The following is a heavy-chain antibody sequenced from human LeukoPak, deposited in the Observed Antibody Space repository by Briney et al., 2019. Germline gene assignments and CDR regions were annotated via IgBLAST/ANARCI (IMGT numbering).Heavy chain of an antibody. CDR2: IYNSGNT. Sequence: SETLSLTCTVSGGSINSYYWTWIRQPPGKGLEWIGNIYNSGNTNYNPSLKSRVTISVDTSKNQFSLKLNSVTAADTAVYYCARESGSYLWRSWLDPWGQGTLVTVSS. CDR1: GGSINSYY. V-gene: IGHV4-59*01. J-gene: IGHJ5*02. CDR3: ARESGSYLWRSWLDP. D-gene: IGHD3-16*01.